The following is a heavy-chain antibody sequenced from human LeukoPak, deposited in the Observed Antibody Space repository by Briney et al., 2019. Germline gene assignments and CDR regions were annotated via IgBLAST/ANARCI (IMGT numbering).Heavy chain of an antibody. V-gene: IGHV3-20*04. D-gene: IGHD5-24*01. CDR3: ARVGGQEMATMEFDY. Sequence: GGSLRLSCAASGFTFDDYGMSWVRQAPGKGLEWVSGINWNGGSTGYADPVKGRFTISRDNAKNSLYLQMNSLRAEDTALYYCARVGGQEMATMEFDYWGQGTLVTVSS. CDR2: INWNGGST. CDR1: GFTFDDYG. J-gene: IGHJ4*02.